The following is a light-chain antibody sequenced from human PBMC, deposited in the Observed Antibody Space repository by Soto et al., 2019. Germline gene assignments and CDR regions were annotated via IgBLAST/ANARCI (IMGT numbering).Light chain of an antibody. CDR1: QSISTY. Sequence: DIQMTQSPSSLSASVGDRVTITCRASQSISTYLNWYQQKPGKAPKLLIHAVSSLQSGVPSRFSGSGSGTDFTLTISSLQPEDFATYFCQQYNTHMFTFGPGTKVDIK. CDR3: QQYNTHMFT. J-gene: IGKJ3*01. V-gene: IGKV1-39*01. CDR2: AVS.